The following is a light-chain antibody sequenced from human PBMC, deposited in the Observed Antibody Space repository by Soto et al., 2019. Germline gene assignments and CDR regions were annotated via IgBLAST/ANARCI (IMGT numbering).Light chain of an antibody. J-gene: IGKJ2*01. CDR3: QQYSSSPPYT. V-gene: IGKV3-20*01. Sequence: EIVLTQSPGTLSLSPGERATLSCRASQSVSSSYFAWYQQKPGQAPRLLIYGASNRATGIPDRFSGSGSGTDFTLTISRLEPEDCAVYYCQQYSSSPPYTFGQGTKLEIK. CDR2: GAS. CDR1: QSVSSSY.